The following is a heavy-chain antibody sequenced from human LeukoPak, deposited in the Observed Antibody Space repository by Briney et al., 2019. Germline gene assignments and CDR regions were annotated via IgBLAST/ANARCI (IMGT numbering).Heavy chain of an antibody. Sequence: GGSLRLSCAASGFTFSSYWMYWVRQAPGKGLEWVSAISGSGGGTYYADSVRGRFTISRDNSKNTLYLQMNSLRAEDTAVYYCAKSSSSYSSSWLVDYWGQGTLVTVSS. J-gene: IGHJ4*02. V-gene: IGHV3-23*01. CDR2: ISGSGGGT. D-gene: IGHD6-13*01. CDR1: GFTFSSYW. CDR3: AKSSSSYSSSWLVDY.